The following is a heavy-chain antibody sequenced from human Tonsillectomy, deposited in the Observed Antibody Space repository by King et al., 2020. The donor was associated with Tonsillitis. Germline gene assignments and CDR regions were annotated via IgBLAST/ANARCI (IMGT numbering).Heavy chain of an antibody. CDR1: GGSFSGYY. D-gene: IGHD5-12*01. V-gene: IGHV4-34*01. J-gene: IGHJ4*02. CDR3: ARVSSRRGYRGYDR. Sequence: VQLQQWGAGLLKPSETLSLTCAVYGGSFSGYYWSWIRQPPGKGLEWIGEINHSGSTNYNPSLKSRVTISVDTSKNQFSLRLSSVTAADTAVYYCARVSSRRGYRGYDRWGQGTLVTVSS. CDR2: INHSGST.